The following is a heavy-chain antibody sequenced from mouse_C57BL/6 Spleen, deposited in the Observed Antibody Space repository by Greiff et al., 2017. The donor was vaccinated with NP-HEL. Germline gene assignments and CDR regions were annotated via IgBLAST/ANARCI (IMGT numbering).Heavy chain of an antibody. D-gene: IGHD1-1*01. CDR2: ISGGGGNT. CDR3: ARHGVVAPYWYFDV. Sequence: EVQLVESGGGLVKPGGSLKLSCAASGFTFSSYTMSWVRQTPEKRLEWVATISGGGGNTYYPDSVKGRFTISRDNAKNTLYLQMSSLRSEDTALYYCARHGVVAPYWYFDVWGTGTTVTVSS. V-gene: IGHV5-9*01. CDR1: GFTFSSYT. J-gene: IGHJ1*03.